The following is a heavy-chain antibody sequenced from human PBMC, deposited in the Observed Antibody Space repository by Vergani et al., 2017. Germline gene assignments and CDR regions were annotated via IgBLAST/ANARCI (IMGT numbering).Heavy chain of an antibody. CDR3: AKDIWLDWNDGSDP. Sequence: QVQLVESGGGVVQPGRSLRLSCAASGFTFSSYGMHWVRQAPGKRLEWVAVISYDGSNKYYADSVKGRFTISRDNSKNTLYLQMNSLRAEDTAVYYCAKDIWLDWNDGSDPWGQGTLVTVSS. CDR1: GFTFSSYG. CDR2: ISYDGSNK. D-gene: IGHD1-1*01. V-gene: IGHV3-30*18. J-gene: IGHJ5*02.